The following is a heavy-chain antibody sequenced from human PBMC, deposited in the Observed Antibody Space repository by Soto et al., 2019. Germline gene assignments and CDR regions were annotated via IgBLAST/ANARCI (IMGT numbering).Heavy chain of an antibody. V-gene: IGHV1-18*01. CDR3: AREGYCSVVGCGSYYYNGMDV. CDR1: GYSFTKYG. Sequence: ASVKVSCKASGYSFTKYGVSWVRQAPGQGLEWLGWISIYNGNTIYAQKFQGRVTVTKDTSASTVYMELRSLRPDDSAVYYCAREGYCSVVGCGSYYYNGMDVWGQGTKVTVS. J-gene: IGHJ6*02. CDR2: ISIYNGNT. D-gene: IGHD2-15*01.